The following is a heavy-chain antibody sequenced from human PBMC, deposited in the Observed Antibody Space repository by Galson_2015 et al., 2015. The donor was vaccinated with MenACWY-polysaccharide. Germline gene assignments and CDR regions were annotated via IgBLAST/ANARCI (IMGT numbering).Heavy chain of an antibody. D-gene: IGHD3-10*01. V-gene: IGHV3-23*01. Sequence: SLRLSCAASEFTFSSYAMSWVRQAPGKGLEWVSGVSASGGSTVYTDSAKGRFTMSRDNSKRSLYLQMNSLRAEDTAVYYCAKDTGPGEYAYSWGTFDIWGRGTMVTVSS. CDR1: EFTFSSYA. CDR2: VSASGGST. CDR3: AKDTGPGEYAYSWGTFDI. J-gene: IGHJ3*02.